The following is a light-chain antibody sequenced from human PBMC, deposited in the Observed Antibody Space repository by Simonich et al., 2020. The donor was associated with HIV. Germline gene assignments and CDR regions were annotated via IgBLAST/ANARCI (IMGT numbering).Light chain of an antibody. J-gene: IGKJ1*01. CDR3: QQYSKWSKT. V-gene: IGKV3-15*01. CDR1: QSVSSN. Sequence: EIVMTQSPASLSVSPGERATLSCRASQSVSSNLAWYQQKAGQAPRHLIYGASTRATGIPARFSGSGSGTEFTLTISSMQSEDFAVYYCQQYSKWSKTFGQGTKVEIK. CDR2: GAS.